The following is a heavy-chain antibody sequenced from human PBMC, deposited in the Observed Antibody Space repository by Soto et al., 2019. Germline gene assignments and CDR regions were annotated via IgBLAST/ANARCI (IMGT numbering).Heavy chain of an antibody. V-gene: IGHV3-30*18. CDR2: ISYDGSNT. CDR1: GFTFSSYG. D-gene: IGHD1-26*01. Sequence: QVQLVESGGGVVQPGRSLRLSCVASGFTFSSYGMHWVHQAPGKGLEWVAIISYDGSNTYYADSVKGRFTISRDNSXNTLYLQMNSLRAEDTSVYYCAKEGGLSGSYYISSSYYFDYWGQGTLVTVSS. CDR3: AKEGGLSGSYYISSSYYFDY. J-gene: IGHJ4*02.